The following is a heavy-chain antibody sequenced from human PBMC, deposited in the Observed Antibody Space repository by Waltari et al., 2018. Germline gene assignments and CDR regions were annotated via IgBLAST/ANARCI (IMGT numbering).Heavy chain of an antibody. D-gene: IGHD3-22*01. Sequence: QVQLVQSGAEVKKPGSSVKVSCKASGGTFSSYTISWVRQAPGQGLEWMGRIIPILGIANYAQKFQGRGTITADKSTSTAYMELSSLRSEDTAVYYCARASTHYDSSGYYTYWGQGTLVTVSS. V-gene: IGHV1-69*02. CDR2: IIPILGIA. CDR3: ARASTHYDSSGYYTY. J-gene: IGHJ4*02. CDR1: GGTFSSYT.